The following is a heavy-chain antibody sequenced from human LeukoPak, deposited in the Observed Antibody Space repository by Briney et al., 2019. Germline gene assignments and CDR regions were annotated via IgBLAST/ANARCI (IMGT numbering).Heavy chain of an antibody. V-gene: IGHV3-23*01. D-gene: IGHD3-3*01. Sequence: QTGGSLRLSCEASGFTFRTYALSWVRQAPGQGLEWVSAVSSSGGSTYYADSVKGRFTISRDNSKNTLYLQMNSLRAEDTAVYYCAKSNDFWSGYYFVYWGQGTLVTVSS. CDR3: AKSNDFWSGYYFVY. CDR1: GFTFRTYA. CDR2: VSSSGGST. J-gene: IGHJ4*02.